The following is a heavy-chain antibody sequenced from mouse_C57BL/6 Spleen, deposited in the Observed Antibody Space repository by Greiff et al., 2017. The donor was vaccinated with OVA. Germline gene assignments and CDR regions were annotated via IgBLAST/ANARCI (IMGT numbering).Heavy chain of an antibody. V-gene: IGHV5-6*01. CDR1: GFTFSSYG. D-gene: IGHD3-2*02. Sequence: EVQLQQSGGDLVKPGGSLKLSCAASGFTFSSYGMSWVRQTPDKRLEWVATISSGGSYTYYPDSVKGRFTISRDNAKNTLYLQMSSLKTEDTAMYYCARRGAGSSGDFDYWGQGTTLTVSS. J-gene: IGHJ2*01. CDR3: ARRGAGSSGDFDY. CDR2: ISSGGSYT.